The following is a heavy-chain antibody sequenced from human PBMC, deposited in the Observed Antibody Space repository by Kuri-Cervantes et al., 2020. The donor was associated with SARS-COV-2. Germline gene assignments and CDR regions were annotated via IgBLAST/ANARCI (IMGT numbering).Heavy chain of an antibody. CDR2: ISSSSSYI. Sequence: LSLTCAASGFTFSSYSMNWVRQAPGKGLEWVSSISSSSSYIYYADSVKGRFTISRDNAKNSLYLQMNSLRAEDTAVYYCARGFKIAAAGPFDYWGQGTLVTVSS. CDR3: ARGFKIAAAGPFDY. CDR1: GFTFSSYS. V-gene: IGHV3-21*01. D-gene: IGHD6-13*01. J-gene: IGHJ4*02.